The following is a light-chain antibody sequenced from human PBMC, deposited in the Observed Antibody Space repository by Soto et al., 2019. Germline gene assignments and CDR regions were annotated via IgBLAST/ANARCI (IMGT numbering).Light chain of an antibody. CDR2: EVS. CDR3: CSYAGSSTSYVV. V-gene: IGLV2-23*02. Sequence: QSALTQPASVSGSPVQSITISCTGTSSDVGSYNLVSWYQQHPGKAPKLMIYEVSKRPSGVSNRFSGSKSGNTASLTISGLQAEDEADYYCCSYAGSSTSYVVFGGGTKLTVL. CDR1: SSDVGSYNL. J-gene: IGLJ2*01.